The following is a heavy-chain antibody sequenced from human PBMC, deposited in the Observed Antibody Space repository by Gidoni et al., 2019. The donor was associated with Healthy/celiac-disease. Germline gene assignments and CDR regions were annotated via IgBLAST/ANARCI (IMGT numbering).Heavy chain of an antibody. CDR2: IYTSGST. V-gene: IGHV4-61*02. Sequence: QVQLQESGPGLVKPSQTLSLTCTVSGGSISSGSYYWSWIRQPAGKGLEWIGRIYTSGSTNYNPSLKSRVTISVDTSKNQFSLKLSSVTAADTAVYYCARAGDFSGSRKIYGMDVWGQGTTVTVSS. CDR3: ARAGDFSGSRKIYGMDV. J-gene: IGHJ6*02. D-gene: IGHD2-2*01. CDR1: GGSISSGSYY.